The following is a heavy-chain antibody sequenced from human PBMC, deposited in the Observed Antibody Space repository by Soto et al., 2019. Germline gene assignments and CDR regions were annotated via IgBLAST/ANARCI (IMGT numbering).Heavy chain of an antibody. CDR1: GYTFTSYA. V-gene: IGHV1-3*01. CDR3: ARAPGGPGIAEY. CDR2: INAGNGNT. J-gene: IGHJ4*02. D-gene: IGHD6-13*01. Sequence: EASVKVACKASGYTFTSYAMHWVRQAPGQRLEWMGWINAGNGNTKYSQKFQGRVTITMDTSASTAYMELSSLRSEDTAVYYCARAPGGPGIAEYWGQGTLVTVSS.